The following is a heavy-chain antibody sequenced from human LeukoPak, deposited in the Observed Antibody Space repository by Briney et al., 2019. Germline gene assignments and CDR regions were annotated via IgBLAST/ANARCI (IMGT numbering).Heavy chain of an antibody. CDR1: GGSISSYY. D-gene: IGHD6-13*01. CDR3: ARRGPYSSSWVYYYYYMDV. J-gene: IGHJ6*03. Sequence: SETLSLTCTVSGGSISSYYWSWIRQPPGKGLEWIGYIYYSGSTNYNPSLKSRVTISVDTSKNQFSLKLSSVTAADTAVYYCARRGPYSSSWVYYYYYMDVWGKGTTVTISS. V-gene: IGHV4-59*12. CDR2: IYYSGST.